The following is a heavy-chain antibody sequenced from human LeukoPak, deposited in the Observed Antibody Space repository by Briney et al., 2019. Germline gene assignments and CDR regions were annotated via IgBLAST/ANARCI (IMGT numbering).Heavy chain of an antibody. CDR1: GGSISSSSYY. D-gene: IGHD6-19*01. CDR3: ARGGIAVAGPNFDY. J-gene: IGHJ4*01. V-gene: IGHV4-39*07. Sequence: PSETLSLTCTVSGGSISSSSYYWGWIRQPPGKGLEWIGSIYYSGSTYYNPSLKSRVTISVDTSKNQFSLKLSSVTAADTAVYYCARGGIAVAGPNFDYWGQEPWSPSPQ. CDR2: IYYSGST.